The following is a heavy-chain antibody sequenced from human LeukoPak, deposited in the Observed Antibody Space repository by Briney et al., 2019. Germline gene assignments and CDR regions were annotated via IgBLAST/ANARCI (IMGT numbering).Heavy chain of an antibody. CDR2: INHSGST. J-gene: IGHJ4*02. CDR1: GGSFSGYY. Sequence: SETLSLTCAVYGGSFSGYYWSWIRQPPGKGREWIGEINHSGSTNYNPSLKSRVTISVDTSKNQFCLKLSSVTAADTAVYYCARECDDDSSGYYFDYWGQGTLVTVSS. CDR3: ARECDDDSSGYYFDY. V-gene: IGHV4-34*01. D-gene: IGHD3-22*01.